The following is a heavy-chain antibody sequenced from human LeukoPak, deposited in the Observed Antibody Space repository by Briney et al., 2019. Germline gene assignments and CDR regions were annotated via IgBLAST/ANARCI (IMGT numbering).Heavy chain of an antibody. J-gene: IGHJ6*02. V-gene: IGHV5-51*01. CDR3: ARLLVAGYYGMDV. Sequence: GESLQISFKGAGYSFTSYWIGWVRRMPGKGLEWMGIIYTGDSDTRYSPSFQGQVTISADKSISTAYLQWSSLKALDTAMYYCARLLVAGYYGMDVWGQGTTVTVSS. CDR2: IYTGDSDT. D-gene: IGHD6-19*01. CDR1: GYSFTSYW.